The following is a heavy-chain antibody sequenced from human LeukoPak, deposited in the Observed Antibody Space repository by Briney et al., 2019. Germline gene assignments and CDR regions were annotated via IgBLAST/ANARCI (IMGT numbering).Heavy chain of an antibody. V-gene: IGHV3-33*01. D-gene: IGHD3-9*01. J-gene: IGHJ6*02. CDR1: GFTFSSYG. CDR3: ARGTYYDILTGYYGYYYGMDV. Sequence: PGGSLRLSCAASGFTFSSYGMHWVRKAPGKGLEWVAVIWYDGSNKYYADSVKGRFTISRDNSKNTLYLQMNSLRAEDTAVYYCARGTYYDILTGYYGYYYGMDVWGQGTTVTVSS. CDR2: IWYDGSNK.